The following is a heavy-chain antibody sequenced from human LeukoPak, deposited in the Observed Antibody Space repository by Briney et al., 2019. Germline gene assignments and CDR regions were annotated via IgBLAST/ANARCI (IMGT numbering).Heavy chain of an antibody. J-gene: IGHJ4*02. CDR2: IYYSGSP. CDR1: GGPISSSSYY. D-gene: IGHD4-23*01. V-gene: IGHV4-39*07. CDR3: ARIMTTVAFLFDY. Sequence: AETLSLTCTVSGGPISSSSYYWGGIGQPPGKGVEGIGSIYYSGSPYYNPSLQSRVTISLDTSKNQFSLKLNSVTAADTAVYYCARIMTTVAFLFDYWGQGTLVTVSS.